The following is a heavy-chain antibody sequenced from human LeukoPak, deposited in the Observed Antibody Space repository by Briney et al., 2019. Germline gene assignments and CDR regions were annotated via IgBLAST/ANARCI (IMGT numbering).Heavy chain of an antibody. CDR1: GFTFSYYT. V-gene: IGHV3-30-3*01. CDR2: ISYDGSNE. D-gene: IGHD3-22*01. Sequence: GGPLRLSCAASGFTFSYYTMHWVRQAPAKGLEWVAVISYDGSNEYYADSVKGRFTISRDNSKNTLYLQMNSLRVEDTAVYYCARVLNYYDSSGYYFSYWGQGTLVTVSS. J-gene: IGHJ4*02. CDR3: ARVLNYYDSSGYYFSY.